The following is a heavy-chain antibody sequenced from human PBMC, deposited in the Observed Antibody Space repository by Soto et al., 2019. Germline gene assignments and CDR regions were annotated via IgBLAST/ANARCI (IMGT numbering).Heavy chain of an antibody. CDR3: ARDPRYSSGWYDSNYFDY. D-gene: IGHD6-19*01. Sequence: KPSETLSLTCTVSGGSVSSGSYYWSWIRQPPGKGLEWIGYTYYSGSTNYNPSLKSRVTISVDTTKNHYSLKLSSVTAADAAVYYCARDPRYSSGWYDSNYFDYWGQGTLVTVSS. J-gene: IGHJ4*02. CDR2: TYYSGST. CDR1: GGSVSSGSYY. V-gene: IGHV4-61*03.